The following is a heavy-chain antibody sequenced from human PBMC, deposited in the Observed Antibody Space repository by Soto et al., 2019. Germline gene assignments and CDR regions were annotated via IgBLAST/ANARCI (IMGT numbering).Heavy chain of an antibody. CDR2: IWYDGSNK. CDR3: ARDPLNSGWYNRLDY. D-gene: IGHD6-19*01. J-gene: IGHJ4*02. CDR1: GFTFSSYG. V-gene: IGHV3-33*01. Sequence: GGSLRLSCAASGFTFSSYGMHWVRQAPGKGLEWVAAIWYDGSNKYYADSVKGRFTISRDNSKNTLYLQMNSLRAEDTAVYYCARDPLNSGWYNRLDYWGQGTLVTVSS.